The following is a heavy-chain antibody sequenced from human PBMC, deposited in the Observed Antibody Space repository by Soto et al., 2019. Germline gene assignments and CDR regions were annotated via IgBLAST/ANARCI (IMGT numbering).Heavy chain of an antibody. CDR3: ARAKIVVVPTRQYYYYYYMDV. D-gene: IGHD2-2*01. Sequence: ASVKVSCKASGYTFTSYYMHWVRQAPGQGLEWMGIINPSGGSTSYAQKFQGRVTMTRDTSTSTVYMELSSLRSEDTAVYYCARAKIVVVPTRQYYYYYYMDVWGKGTTVTVSS. V-gene: IGHV1-46*03. CDR2: INPSGGST. CDR1: GYTFTSYY. J-gene: IGHJ6*03.